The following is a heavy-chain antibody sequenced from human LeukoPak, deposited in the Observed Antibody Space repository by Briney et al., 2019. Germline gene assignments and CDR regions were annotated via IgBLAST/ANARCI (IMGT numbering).Heavy chain of an antibody. CDR1: GFTFSNYA. J-gene: IGHJ4*02. D-gene: IGHD2-2*02. V-gene: IGHV3-23*01. CDR2: ISGGGGAS. Sequence: PGGSLRLSCAASGFTFSNYAMSWVRQAPGKGLEWVSDISGGGGASYYADSVKGRFTISRDNSKNTLYLQMNSLRAEDTAVYYCARGYCTSSSCYNDYWGQGTLVTVSS. CDR3: ARGYCTSSSCYNDY.